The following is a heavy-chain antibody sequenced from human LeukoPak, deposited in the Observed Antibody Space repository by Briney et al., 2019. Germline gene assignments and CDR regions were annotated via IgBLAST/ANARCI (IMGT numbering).Heavy chain of an antibody. D-gene: IGHD6-19*01. CDR3: AISSGWHYFDY. CDR2: IYYSGST. Sequence: PSQTLSLTCTVSGGSISSGGYYWSWIGPHPGKGLEWIGYIYYSGSTYYNPSLKSRVTISVDTSKNQFSLKLSSVTAADTAVYYCAISSGWHYFDYWGQGTLVTVSS. CDR1: GGSISSGGYY. V-gene: IGHV4-31*03. J-gene: IGHJ4*02.